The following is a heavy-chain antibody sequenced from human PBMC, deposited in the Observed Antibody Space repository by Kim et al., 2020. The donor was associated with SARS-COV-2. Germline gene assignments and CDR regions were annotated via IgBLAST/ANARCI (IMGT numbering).Heavy chain of an antibody. Sequence: YYQVSVKCRFTISSETSKNSLYLQMNNLRAADAAVYYCARGMAAGASAFDIWGQGTMVTVSS. J-gene: IGHJ3*02. CDR3: ARGMAAGASAFDI. D-gene: IGHD6-13*01. V-gene: IGHV3-13*01.